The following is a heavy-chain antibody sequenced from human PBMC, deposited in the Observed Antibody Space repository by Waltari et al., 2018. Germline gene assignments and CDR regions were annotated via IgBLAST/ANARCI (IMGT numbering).Heavy chain of an antibody. Sequence: QVQLQESGPGLVKPSETLSLTCTVSGGSISSYYWSWIRQPAGKGLEWIGEINHSGSTNYNPSLKSRVTISVDTSKNQFSLKLSSVTAADTAVYYCARFPPSYTPIDYWGQGTLVTVSS. J-gene: IGHJ4*02. V-gene: IGHV4-59*12. CDR1: GGSISSYY. CDR3: ARFPPSYTPIDY. D-gene: IGHD2-15*01. CDR2: INHSGST.